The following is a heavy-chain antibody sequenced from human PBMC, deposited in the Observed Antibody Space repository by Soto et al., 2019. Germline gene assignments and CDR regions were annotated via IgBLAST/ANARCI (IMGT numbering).Heavy chain of an antibody. CDR3: ATLLEVGIAVAVTPYYFDY. Sequence: ASVKVSCKVSGYTLTELSMHWVRQAPGKGLEWMGGFDPEDGETIYAQKFQGRVTMTEDTSTDTAYMELSSLRSEDTAVYYCATLLEVGIAVAVTPYYFDYWGQGTLVTVS. V-gene: IGHV1-24*01. J-gene: IGHJ4*02. CDR2: FDPEDGET. D-gene: IGHD6-19*01. CDR1: GYTLTELS.